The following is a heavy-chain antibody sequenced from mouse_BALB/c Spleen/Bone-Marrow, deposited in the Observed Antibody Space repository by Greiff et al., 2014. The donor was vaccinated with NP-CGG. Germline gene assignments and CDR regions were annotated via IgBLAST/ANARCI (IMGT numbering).Heavy chain of an antibody. V-gene: IGHV14-3*02. CDR2: IDPANGNT. CDR3: AAYYYGSSQFAY. CDR1: GFNIKDTY. J-gene: IGHJ3*01. D-gene: IGHD1-1*01. Sequence: VQLQQSGAELVKPGASVKLSCTASGFNIKDTYMHWVKQRPEQGLEWIGRIDPANGNTKYDPKFQGKATITADTSPNTAYLQLSSLTSEDTAVYYYAAYYYGSSQFAYWGQGTLVTVSA.